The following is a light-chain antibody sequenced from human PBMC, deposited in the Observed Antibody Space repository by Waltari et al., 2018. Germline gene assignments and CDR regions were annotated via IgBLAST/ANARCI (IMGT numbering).Light chain of an antibody. V-gene: IGLV3-19*01. CDR1: SLRTSY. Sequence: SSGLTQDPAVSVAWGQPIRITCRGDSLRTSYASWYQVKTGQAPVLVMFGKEKRPSGFPDRISGESSETTSSLIITGAQAEDEADYYCSSRNGRASQVVFAGGTKVTVL. CDR2: GKE. J-gene: IGLJ2*01. CDR3: SSRNGRASQVV.